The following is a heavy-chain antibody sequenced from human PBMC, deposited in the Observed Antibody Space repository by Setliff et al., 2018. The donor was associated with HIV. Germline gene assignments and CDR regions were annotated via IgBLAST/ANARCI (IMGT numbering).Heavy chain of an antibody. Sequence: SETLSLTCNVSGGSISSYYWSWLRQPPGKRFEWIGYIYYTGSTDYNPSLKSRVTISMDTSKNQFSLKLNSLTAADTAVYYCARDESQVEVHRGYSYGSFDYWGQGTLVTVSS. CDR1: GGSISSYY. CDR3: ARDESQVEVHRGYSYGSFDY. D-gene: IGHD5-18*01. J-gene: IGHJ4*02. V-gene: IGHV4-59*01. CDR2: IYYTGST.